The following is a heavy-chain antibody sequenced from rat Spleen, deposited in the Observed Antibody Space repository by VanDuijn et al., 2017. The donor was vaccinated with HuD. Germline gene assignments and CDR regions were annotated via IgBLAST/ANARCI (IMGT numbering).Heavy chain of an antibody. V-gene: IGHV5-31*01. D-gene: IGHD1-2*01. Sequence: EVQLVESDGGLVQPGRSLKLSCAASGFTFNNYWMTWIRQAPGKGLEWVASITNTGGSTYYPDSVKGRFTISRDNAKSTLYLQMNSLRSEDTATYYCSYSSSFGYVMDAWGQGASVTVSS. J-gene: IGHJ4*01. CDR2: ITNTGGST. CDR3: SYSSSFGYVMDA. CDR1: GFTFNNYW.